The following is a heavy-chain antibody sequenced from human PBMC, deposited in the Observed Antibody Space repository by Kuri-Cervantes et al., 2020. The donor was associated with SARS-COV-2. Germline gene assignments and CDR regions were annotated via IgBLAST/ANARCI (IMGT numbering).Heavy chain of an antibody. V-gene: IGHV3-21*01. CDR2: ISSSSSDI. D-gene: IGHD3-22*01. CDR3: SREWSRYYDSSGYYYPNADAFDI. J-gene: IGHJ3*02. CDR1: GFTFSSYN. Sequence: GESLKISCAASGFTFSSYNMNWVRQAPGKGLEWVSSISSSSSDIYYADSVKGRFTISRDNAKNTLYLQMNSLRAEDTAVYYCSREWSRYYDSSGYYYPNADAFDIWGQGTMVTVSS.